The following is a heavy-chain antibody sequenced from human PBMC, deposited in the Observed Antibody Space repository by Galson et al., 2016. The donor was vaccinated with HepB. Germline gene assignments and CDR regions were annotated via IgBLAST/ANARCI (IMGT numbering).Heavy chain of an antibody. V-gene: IGHV3-23*01. CDR3: GKHGGFDY. D-gene: IGHD3-16*01. Sequence: SLRLSCAASGFSFSTSGMSWVRQTPGRGLEWVSGITAGGGTTHYADSVKGRFTSSRDNSNNTLYLYMNSLRAGDTAVYYCGKHGGFDYWGQGALVTVSS. J-gene: IGHJ4*02. CDR1: GFSFSTSG. CDR2: ITAGGGTT.